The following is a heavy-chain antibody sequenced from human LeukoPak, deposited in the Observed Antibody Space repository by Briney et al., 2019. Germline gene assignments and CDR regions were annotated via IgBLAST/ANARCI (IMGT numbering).Heavy chain of an antibody. CDR1: GFTVSSNY. CDR3: ARDSRYSSGY. V-gene: IGHV3-53*01. D-gene: IGHD6-19*01. CDR2: IYSGGST. Sequence: PGGSLRLSCAASGFTVSSNYMSWVRQAPGKGLEWVSVIYSGGSTYCADSVKGRFTISRDNSKNTLYLQMNSLRAEATAVYYCARDSRYSSGYWGQGTLVTVSS. J-gene: IGHJ4*02.